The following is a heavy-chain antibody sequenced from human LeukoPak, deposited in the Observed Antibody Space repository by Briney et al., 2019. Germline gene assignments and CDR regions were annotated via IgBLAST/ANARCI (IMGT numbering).Heavy chain of an antibody. CDR2: INTNTGNP. CDR1: GYTFTSYT. Sequence: WASVKVSCKASGYTFTSYTMNWVRQAPGQGLEWMGWINTNTGNPTYAQGFTGRFVFSLDTSVSTAYLQISSLKAEDTAVYYCARGGSLDWSLSVDYWGQGTLVTVSS. J-gene: IGHJ4*02. D-gene: IGHD3-9*01. CDR3: ARGGSLDWSLSVDY. V-gene: IGHV7-4-1*02.